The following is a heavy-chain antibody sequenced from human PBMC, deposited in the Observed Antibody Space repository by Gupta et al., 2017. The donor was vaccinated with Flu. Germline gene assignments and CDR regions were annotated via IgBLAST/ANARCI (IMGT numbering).Heavy chain of an antibody. Sequence: YAMHWVRQAPGKGLEWVAVISYDGSNKYYADSVKGRFTISRDNSKNTLYLQMNSLRIEDTAVYYCARVPLSYSGSYYFDYWGQGTLVTVSS. D-gene: IGHD1-26*01. V-gene: IGHV3-30*04. CDR1: YA. CDR3: ARVPLSYSGSYYFDY. CDR2: ISYDGSNK. J-gene: IGHJ4*02.